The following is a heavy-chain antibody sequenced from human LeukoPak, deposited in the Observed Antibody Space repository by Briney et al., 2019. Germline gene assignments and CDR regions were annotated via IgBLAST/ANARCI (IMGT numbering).Heavy chain of an antibody. V-gene: IGHV3-21*04. CDR1: GFTFSTYT. CDR2: ITSRSSHI. CDR3: SRDDRLYGGDFDC. J-gene: IGHJ4*02. D-gene: IGHD4-23*01. Sequence: GGSLRLSCAASGFTFSTYTMNWVRQAPGEGLEWVSFITSRSSHIFYAYSVNGRFTFSRYNAKNSLYLQMNILRAEDTAIYYCSRDDRLYGGDFDCWGQGTLVAVSS.